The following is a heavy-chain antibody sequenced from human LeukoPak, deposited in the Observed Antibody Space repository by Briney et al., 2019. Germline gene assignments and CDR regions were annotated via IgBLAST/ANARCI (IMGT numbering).Heavy chain of an antibody. V-gene: IGHV4-34*01. CDR3: TAGGELFDY. Sequence: SETLSLTCAVYGGSFSGYYWSWIRQPPGKGLEWIGEINHSGSTNYNPSLKSRVTISVDTSKNQFSLKLSSVTAADTAVYYCTAGGELFDYWGQGTLVTVSS. J-gene: IGHJ4*02. D-gene: IGHD1-26*01. CDR1: GGSFSGYY. CDR2: INHSGST.